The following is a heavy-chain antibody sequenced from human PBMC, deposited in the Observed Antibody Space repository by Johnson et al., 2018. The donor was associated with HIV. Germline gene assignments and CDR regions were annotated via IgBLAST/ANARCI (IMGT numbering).Heavy chain of an antibody. CDR2: IYSGGST. D-gene: IGHD3-16*02. CDR1: GFTVSSNY. J-gene: IGHJ3*02. V-gene: IGHV3-66*01. CDR3: ARDLVSLEDAFDI. Sequence: VLLVESGGALVQPGGSLRVSCAASGFTVSSNYMSWVRQAPGKGLEWVSVIYSGGSTYYADSVKGRYTISRDNAKNSLYMQMSSLRAEDTAMYYCARDLVSLEDAFDIWGQGTMVTVSS.